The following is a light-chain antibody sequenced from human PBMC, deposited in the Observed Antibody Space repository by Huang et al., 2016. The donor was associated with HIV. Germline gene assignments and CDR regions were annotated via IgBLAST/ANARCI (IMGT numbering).Light chain of an antibody. J-gene: IGKJ1*01. V-gene: IGKV2-30*02. Sequence: DVVLTQSPLSLPVTLGQPASISCKSSHSPLHSDGNTYLNWFLQRPGQAPRRLIYKVSNRDFGVPARFSGSGSGAEFTLTISRVEADDIGVYYCMQGTHWPQTFGQGTKVEVK. CDR3: MQGTHWPQT. CDR1: HSPLHSDGNTY. CDR2: KVS.